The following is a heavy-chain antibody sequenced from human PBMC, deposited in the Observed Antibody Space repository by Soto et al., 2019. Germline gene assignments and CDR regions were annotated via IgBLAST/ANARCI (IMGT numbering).Heavy chain of an antibody. CDR1: GFTFSNAW. J-gene: IGHJ6*03. CDR2: IKSKTDGGTT. D-gene: IGHD3-3*01. V-gene: IGHV3-15*01. CDR3: TTGSVFGDFWSGYYGRPYYYYYYMDV. Sequence: GGSLRLSCAASGFTFSNAWMSWVRQAPGKGLEWVGRIKSKTDGGTTDYAAPVKGRFTISRDDSKNTLYLQMNSLKTEDTAVYYCTTGSVFGDFWSGYYGRPYYYYYYMDVWGKGTTVTVSS.